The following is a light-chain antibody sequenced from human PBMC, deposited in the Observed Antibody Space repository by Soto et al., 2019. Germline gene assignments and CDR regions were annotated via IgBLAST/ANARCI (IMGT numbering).Light chain of an antibody. Sequence: EIVMTQSPATLSVSPGERATLSCRASQSVSSNLAWYQQKPGQAPRLLIYGQSTRATGVPARFSGSGSGTEFTLTIRSLQSEDFAVYYCQQYNNWPPGTFGQGTRLEIK. CDR2: GQS. CDR1: QSVSSN. J-gene: IGKJ5*01. V-gene: IGKV3-15*01. CDR3: QQYNNWPPGT.